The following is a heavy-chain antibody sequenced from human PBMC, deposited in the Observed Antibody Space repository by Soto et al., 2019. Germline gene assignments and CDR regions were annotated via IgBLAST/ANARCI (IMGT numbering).Heavy chain of an antibody. Sequence: ASVKVSCKASGYTFTSYGISWVRQAPGQGLEWMGWISAYNGNTNYAQKLQGRVTMTTDTSTSTAYMELRSLRSDDTAVYYCARERYAFGTGSRVQMEVWGQGTTVTVSS. CDR1: GYTFTSYG. D-gene: IGHD3-3*01. CDR3: ARERYAFGTGSRVQMEV. V-gene: IGHV1-18*04. J-gene: IGHJ6*02. CDR2: ISAYNGNT.